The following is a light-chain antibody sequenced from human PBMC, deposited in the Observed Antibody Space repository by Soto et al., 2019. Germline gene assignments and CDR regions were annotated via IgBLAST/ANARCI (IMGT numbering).Light chain of an antibody. J-gene: IGKJ3*01. V-gene: IGKV1-39*01. CDR2: AAS. Sequence: DIQMTQSPSSLSASVGDRVTITCRASQSISSHLNWYQQKPGKAPKLLIYAASSLQSEVPSRFSGGGSGTDSTLTISSLQPEDVATYYCQQRDVFGPGTKVEIK. CDR1: QSISSH. CDR3: QQRDV.